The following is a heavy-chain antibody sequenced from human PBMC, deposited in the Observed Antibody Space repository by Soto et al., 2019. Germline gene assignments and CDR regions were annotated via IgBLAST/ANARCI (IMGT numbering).Heavy chain of an antibody. D-gene: IGHD6-13*01. Sequence: GVSLKISCKGSGYSFTSYWIGWVRQMPGKGLEWMGIIYPGDSDTRYSPSFQGQVTISADKSISTAYLQWSSLKASDTAMYYCASTSIAAAGKDYNWFDPWGQGTLVTVSS. CDR3: ASTSIAAAGKDYNWFDP. CDR2: IYPGDSDT. V-gene: IGHV5-51*01. J-gene: IGHJ5*02. CDR1: GYSFTSYW.